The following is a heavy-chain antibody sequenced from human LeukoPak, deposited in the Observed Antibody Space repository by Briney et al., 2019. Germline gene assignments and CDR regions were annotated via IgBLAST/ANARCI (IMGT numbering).Heavy chain of an antibody. D-gene: IGHD6-13*01. J-gene: IGHJ3*02. CDR2: FDPEDGKT. CDR3: ATLRSYWYSSSWYVAFDI. CDR1: GYTLTELS. Sequence: ASVKVSCKVSGYTLTELSMHWVRQAPGKGLEWMGGFDPEDGKTIYAQKFQGRVTMTEDTSTDTAYMELSSLRSEDTAVYYCATLRSYWYSSSWYVAFDIWGQGTMVTVSS. V-gene: IGHV1-24*01.